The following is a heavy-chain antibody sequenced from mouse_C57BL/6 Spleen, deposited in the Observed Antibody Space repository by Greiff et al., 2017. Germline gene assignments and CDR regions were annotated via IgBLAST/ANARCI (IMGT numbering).Heavy chain of an antibody. V-gene: IGHV1-15*01. D-gene: IGHD2-3*01. CDR1: GYTFTDYE. CDR2: IDPAAGGT. Sequence: QVQLQQSGAELVRPGASVTLSCKASGYTFTDYEMHWVKQTPVHGLEWIGAIDPAAGGTAYNQKFKGKAILTADKSSSTAYMELRSLTSEDSAVYYCTRSRCYYTFDYWGQGTTLTVSS. J-gene: IGHJ2*01. CDR3: TRSRCYYTFDY.